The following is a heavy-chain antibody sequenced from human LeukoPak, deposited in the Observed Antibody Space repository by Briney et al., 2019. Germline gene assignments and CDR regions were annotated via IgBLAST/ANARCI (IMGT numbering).Heavy chain of an antibody. V-gene: IGHV4-59*01. CDR3: ARGYCSGGSCYSPFDP. Sequence: SETLSLTCTVSGGSISSYYWSWIRQPPGKGLEWIGYIYYSGSTNYNPSLKSRVTISVDTSKNQFSLKLSSVTAADTAVYYCARGYCSGGSCYSPFDPWGQGTLVTVSS. J-gene: IGHJ5*02. D-gene: IGHD2-15*01. CDR2: IYYSGST. CDR1: GGSISSYY.